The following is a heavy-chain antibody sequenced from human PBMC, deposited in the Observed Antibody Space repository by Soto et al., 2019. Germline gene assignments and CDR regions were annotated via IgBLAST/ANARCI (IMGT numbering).Heavy chain of an antibody. CDR1: GFTFSSYA. V-gene: IGHV3-23*01. CDR2: ISGSGGST. CDR3: ANGLNAAPWELLLDY. Sequence: EVQLLESGGGLVQPGGSLRLSCAASGFTFSSYAMSWVRQAPGKGLEWVSTISGSGGSTYYADSVKGRFSISRDNSQNALDLQLDSLRAEHTSVYYCANGLNAAPWELLLDYWGQGTMVTVSS. D-gene: IGHD1-26*01. J-gene: IGHJ4*02.